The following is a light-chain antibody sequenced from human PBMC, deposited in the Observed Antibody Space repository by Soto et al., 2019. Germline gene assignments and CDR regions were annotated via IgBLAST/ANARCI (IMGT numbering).Light chain of an antibody. V-gene: IGKV3-20*01. CDR2: DTS. CDR3: QQYGSSLIT. J-gene: IGKJ5*01. CDR1: QSVSTY. Sequence: EIVVTQSPATLSLSPGERSTLSCRARQSVSTYLGWYQQKAGQAPRLLIYDTSSRATGIPDRFSGSGSGTDFTLTISRLEPEDFEVYYCQQYGSSLITFGQGTRLEIK.